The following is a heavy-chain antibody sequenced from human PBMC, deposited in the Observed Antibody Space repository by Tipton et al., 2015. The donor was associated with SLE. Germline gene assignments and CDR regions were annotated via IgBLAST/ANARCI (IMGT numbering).Heavy chain of an antibody. CDR2: INHSGST. D-gene: IGHD6-19*01. CDR3: ARALAVAVAGLIDY. Sequence: TLSLTCAVYGGSFSGYYWSWIRQPPGKGLEWIGEINHSGSTNYNPSLKSRVTISVDTSKNQFSLKLSSVTAADTAVYYCARALAVAVAGLIDYWGQGTLVTVSS. V-gene: IGHV4-34*01. J-gene: IGHJ4*02. CDR1: GGSFSGYY.